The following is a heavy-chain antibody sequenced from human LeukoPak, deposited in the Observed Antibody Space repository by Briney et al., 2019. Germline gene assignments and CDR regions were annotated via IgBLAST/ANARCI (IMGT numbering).Heavy chain of an antibody. CDR2: INQDGREK. V-gene: IGHV3-7*01. CDR1: GFTFSRYW. D-gene: IGHD4-17*01. J-gene: IGHJ4*02. CDR3: ARDSYGDYDSALFHY. Sequence: GGSLRLSCAASGFTFSRYWMSWVRQAPGKGLEWVANINQDGREKYYVDSVKGRFTTSRDNTKKSLYLQMNSLRAEDTAVYYCARDSYGDYDSALFHYWGQGTLVTVSS.